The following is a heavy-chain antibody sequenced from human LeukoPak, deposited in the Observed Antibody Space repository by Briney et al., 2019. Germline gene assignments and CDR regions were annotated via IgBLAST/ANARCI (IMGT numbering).Heavy chain of an antibody. D-gene: IGHD4-17*01. Sequence: QPGGSLRLSCAASGFTFRGSAMHWVRQASGKGLEWVGRFRSKANNYATSYAASVKGRFTISRDDSKNTAYLQMNSLKTEDTAVYYCTGYDFGDYASGYWGQGTLVTVAS. J-gene: IGHJ4*02. CDR2: FRSKANNYAT. V-gene: IGHV3-73*01. CDR3: TGYDFGDYASGY. CDR1: GFTFRGSA.